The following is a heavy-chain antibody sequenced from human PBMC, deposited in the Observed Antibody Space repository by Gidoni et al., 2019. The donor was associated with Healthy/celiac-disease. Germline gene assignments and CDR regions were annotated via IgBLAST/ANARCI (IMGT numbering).Heavy chain of an antibody. Sequence: QVQLVESGGGVVQPGRSLRLSCAASGFTFSSYAMHWVRQAPGKGLEGVAVISYDVSNKYYADSVKGRFTISRDNSKNTLYLQMNSLRAEDTAVYYCARLDGRYYYYGMDVWGQGTTVTVSS. CDR2: ISYDVSNK. J-gene: IGHJ6*02. V-gene: IGHV3-30*04. CDR1: GFTFSSYA. CDR3: ARLDGRYYYYGMDV.